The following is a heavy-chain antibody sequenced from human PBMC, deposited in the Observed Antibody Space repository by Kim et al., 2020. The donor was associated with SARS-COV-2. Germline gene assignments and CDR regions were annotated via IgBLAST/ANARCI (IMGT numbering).Heavy chain of an antibody. Sequence: SVKVSCKASGGTFSSYAISWVRQAPGQGLEWMGGIIPIFGTANYAQKFQGRVTITADESTSTAYMELSSLRSEDTAVYYCARDLHPVKGGGYDWYPPPVWADMDVWGQGTTVTVSS. V-gene: IGHV1-69*13. CDR3: ARDLHPVKGGGYDWYPPPVWADMDV. D-gene: IGHD5-12*01. CDR2: IIPIFGTA. CDR1: GGTFSSYA. J-gene: IGHJ6*02.